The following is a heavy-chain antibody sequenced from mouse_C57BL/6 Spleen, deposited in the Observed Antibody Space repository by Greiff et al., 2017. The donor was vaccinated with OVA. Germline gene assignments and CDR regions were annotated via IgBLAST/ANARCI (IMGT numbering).Heavy chain of an antibody. CDR2: IYPGDGDT. D-gene: IGHD3-2*01. Sequence: QVQLKESGPELVKPGASVKISCKASGYAFSSSWMNWVKQRPGKGLEWIGRIYPGDGDTNYNGKFKGKATLTADKSSSTAYMQLSSLTSEDSAVYFCAPRQLFDDWGQGTTLTVSS. CDR3: APRQLFDD. V-gene: IGHV1-82*01. CDR1: GYAFSSSW. J-gene: IGHJ2*01.